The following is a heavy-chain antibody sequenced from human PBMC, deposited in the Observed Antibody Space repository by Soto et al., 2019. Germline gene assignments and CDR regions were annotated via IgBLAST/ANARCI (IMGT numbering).Heavy chain of an antibody. CDR3: ARALYDFWSGYYK. J-gene: IGHJ4*02. CDR2: INHSGST. V-gene: IGHV4-34*01. Sequence: QVQLQQWGAGLLKPSETLSLTCAVYGGSFSGYYWSWIRQPPGKGLEWIGEINHSGSTNYNPSLKSRVTISVDTSKIQFSLKLSSVTAADTAVYYCARALYDFWSGYYKWGQGTLVTVSS. D-gene: IGHD3-3*01. CDR1: GGSFSGYY.